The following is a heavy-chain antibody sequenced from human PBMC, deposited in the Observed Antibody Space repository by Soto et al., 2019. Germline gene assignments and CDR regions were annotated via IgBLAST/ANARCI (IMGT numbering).Heavy chain of an antibody. V-gene: IGHV4-31*03. Sequence: QVQLQESGPGLVKPSQTLSLTCTVSGGSISSGGYYWSWVRQHPGKGLESIGYISYSGSTYYNPSLKSRVTMSVDTSKNQFTRKLNSMTAADTAVYYCARAVTLNVGCSGSACDGFWGWFDPWGQGTLATVSS. CDR3: ARAVTLNVGCSGSACDGFWGWFDP. D-gene: IGHD2-15*01. J-gene: IGHJ5*02. CDR2: ISYSGST. CDR1: GGSISSGGYY.